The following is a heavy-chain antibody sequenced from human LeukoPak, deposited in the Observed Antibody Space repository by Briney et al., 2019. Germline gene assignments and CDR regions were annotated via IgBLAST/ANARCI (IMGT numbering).Heavy chain of an antibody. CDR2: ISSSSSYI. Sequence: GGSLRLSCAASGFTFSSYSMNWVRQAPGKGLEWVSSISSSSSYIYYADSVKGRFTISRDNAKNSLYLQMNSLRAEDTAVYYCARARRWEGDYFDYWGQGTLVTVSS. CDR1: GFTFSSYS. D-gene: IGHD1-26*01. CDR3: ARARRWEGDYFDY. J-gene: IGHJ4*02. V-gene: IGHV3-21*01.